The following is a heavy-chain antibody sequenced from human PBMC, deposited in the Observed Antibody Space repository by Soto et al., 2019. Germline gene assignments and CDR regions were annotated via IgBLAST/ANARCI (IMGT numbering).Heavy chain of an antibody. V-gene: IGHV3-33*01. D-gene: IGHD4-17*01. CDR1: GFTFSSYG. J-gene: IGHJ4*02. CDR2: IWYDGSNK. Sequence: ESGGGVVQAGRSLRLSCAASGFTFSSYGMHWVRQAPGKGLEWVAVIWYDGSNKYYADSVKGRFTISRDNSKNTLYLQMNSLRAEDTAVYYCAGEDYEDWEFDYWGQGTLVTVSS. CDR3: AGEDYEDWEFDY.